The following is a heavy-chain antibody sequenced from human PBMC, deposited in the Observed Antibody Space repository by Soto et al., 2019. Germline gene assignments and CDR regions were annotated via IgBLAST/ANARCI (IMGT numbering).Heavy chain of an antibody. CDR2: INPVGGDA. D-gene: IGHD3-10*01. Sequence: QVQLVQSGAEVKKPGASVKVSCKASGDTFTNFYVHWVRQAPGQGLEWMGIINPVGGDASYSQKFQGRVTMTRDTSTSTVYMELRSLRSEDTAMYYCGRDGEPVRIFDSWGQGTLVTVSS. J-gene: IGHJ4*02. CDR1: GDTFTNFY. CDR3: GRDGEPVRIFDS. V-gene: IGHV1-46*01.